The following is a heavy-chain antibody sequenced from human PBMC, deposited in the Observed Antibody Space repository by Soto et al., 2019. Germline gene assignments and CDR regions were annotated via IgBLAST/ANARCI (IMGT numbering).Heavy chain of an antibody. D-gene: IGHD3-10*01. J-gene: IGHJ4*01. CDR2: INSNGRNK. V-gene: IGHV3-64D*06. CDR3: VRASEPHPYGSGSYPPY. Sequence: PGGSLRLSCSASGFTFSNAAMHWVRQTPGRGLEYLAFINSNGRNKFYGDSVKGRFTASRDNAQNTLYLQMSSLTVDDTARYFCVRASEPHPYGSGSYPPYWGPGTQVTVSS. CDR1: GFTFSNAA.